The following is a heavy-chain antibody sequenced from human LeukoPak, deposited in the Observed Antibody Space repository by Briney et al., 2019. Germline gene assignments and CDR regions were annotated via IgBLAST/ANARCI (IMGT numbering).Heavy chain of an antibody. CDR1: GYTFTSYD. V-gene: IGHV1-8*03. CDR3: ARALTMVREYYYYYMDV. Sequence: GASVKVSCKASGYTFTSYDINWVRQATGQGLEWMGWMNPNSGNTGYAQKFQGRVTITRNTSISTAYMELSSLRSEDTAVYYCARALTMVREYYYYYMDVWGKGTTVTISS. J-gene: IGHJ6*03. D-gene: IGHD3-10*01. CDR2: MNPNSGNT.